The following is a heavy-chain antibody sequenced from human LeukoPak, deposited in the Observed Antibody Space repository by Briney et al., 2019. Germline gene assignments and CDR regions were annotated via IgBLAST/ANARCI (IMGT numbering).Heavy chain of an antibody. D-gene: IGHD3-22*01. Sequence: GSLRLSCVASGFGFSYYDMNWVRQTPGKGLEWVSTISGTDDSTYYADSVKGRFTFSRDNSKNTLYLQMDSLRAEETAVYHCARDRAVGYYDSGGHVIFDYWGQGTLVTVSS. CDR3: ARDRAVGYYDSGGHVIFDY. CDR1: GFGFSYYD. CDR2: ISGTDDST. V-gene: IGHV3-23*01. J-gene: IGHJ4*02.